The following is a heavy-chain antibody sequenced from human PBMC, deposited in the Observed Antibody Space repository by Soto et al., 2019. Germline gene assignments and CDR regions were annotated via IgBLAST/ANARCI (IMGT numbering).Heavy chain of an antibody. CDR3: AREHGDSGYERANCCYYGMDV. J-gene: IGHJ6*02. CDR2: INAGNGNT. Sequence: ASVKVSCKASGYTFTSYAMHWVRQAPGQRLEWMGWINAGNGNTKYSQKFQGRVTITRDTSASTAYMELSSLRSEDTAVYYCAREHGDSGYERANCCYYGMDVWGQGTTVTVSS. V-gene: IGHV1-3*01. D-gene: IGHD5-12*01. CDR1: GYTFTSYA.